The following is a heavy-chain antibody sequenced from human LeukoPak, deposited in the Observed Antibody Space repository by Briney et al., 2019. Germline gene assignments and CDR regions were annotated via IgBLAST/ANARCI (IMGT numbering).Heavy chain of an antibody. CDR1: GGSFSGYY. V-gene: IGHV4-34*01. J-gene: IGHJ5*02. CDR2: INHSGST. CDR3: ARGSGRIRYNPRNNWFDP. D-gene: IGHD1-14*01. Sequence: PSETLSLTCAVYGGSFSGYYWSWLRQPPGKGLEWIGEINHSGSTNYNPSLKSRVTISVDTSKNQFSLKLSSVTAADTAVYYCARGSGRIRYNPRNNWFDPWGQGTLVTVSS.